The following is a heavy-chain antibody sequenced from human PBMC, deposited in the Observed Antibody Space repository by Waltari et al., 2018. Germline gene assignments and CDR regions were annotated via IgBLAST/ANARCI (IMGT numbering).Heavy chain of an antibody. J-gene: IGHJ1*01. CDR3: ARGHSTGWYLSH. CDR1: GGSITSDY. D-gene: IGHD6-19*01. CDR2: IYHSGTT. Sequence: QVQLMESGPGLVRPSETLSLTCNVSGGSITSDYWSWVRQPPGKGLEWVGYIYHSGTTTSNPSLRSRVSIAVDTSKTPFSLKLNYVTAADTAVYYCARGHSTGWYLSHWGRGALVTVSS. V-gene: IGHV4-59*01.